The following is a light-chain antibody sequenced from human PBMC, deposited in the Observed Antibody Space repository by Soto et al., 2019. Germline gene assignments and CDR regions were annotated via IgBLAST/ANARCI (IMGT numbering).Light chain of an antibody. CDR1: QSVSSSY. V-gene: IGKV3-20*01. Sequence: EIVLTQSPGTLSLSPGERATLSCRASQSVSSSYLAWYQQKPGQAPRLLIYGASSRATGIPDRFSDSGSGTDFTLTISRLAPEDFAVYYCQQYGSSPPYTFGQGTKLEIK. CDR2: GAS. CDR3: QQYGSSPPYT. J-gene: IGKJ2*01.